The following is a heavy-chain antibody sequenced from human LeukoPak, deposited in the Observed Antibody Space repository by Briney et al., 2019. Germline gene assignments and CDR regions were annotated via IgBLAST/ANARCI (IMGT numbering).Heavy chain of an antibody. J-gene: IGHJ4*02. CDR1: GFTFSSYS. Sequence: PGGSLRRSCAASGFTFSSYSMNWVRQAPGKGLEWVSYISSSSGTIYYADSVKGRFTISRDNAKNSLYLQMDSLKAEDTAVYYCARVRSGSLDYWGQGTLVTVSS. D-gene: IGHD1-26*01. CDR2: ISSSSGTI. V-gene: IGHV3-48*04. CDR3: ARVRSGSLDY.